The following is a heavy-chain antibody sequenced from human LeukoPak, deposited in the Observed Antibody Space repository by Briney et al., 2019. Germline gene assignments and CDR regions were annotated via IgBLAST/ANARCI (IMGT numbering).Heavy chain of an antibody. D-gene: IGHD3-22*01. Sequence: SETLSLTCAVYGGSFSGYYWSWIRQPPGKGLEWIGEINHSGSTNYNPSLKSRVTISVDTSKNQFSLKLSSVTAADTAVYYCARDQKGLYYYDSSGYYQNHYYYYGMDVWGQGTTVTVSS. CDR3: ARDQKGLYYYDSSGYYQNHYYYYGMDV. CDR2: INHSGST. V-gene: IGHV4-34*01. CDR1: GGSFSGYY. J-gene: IGHJ6*02.